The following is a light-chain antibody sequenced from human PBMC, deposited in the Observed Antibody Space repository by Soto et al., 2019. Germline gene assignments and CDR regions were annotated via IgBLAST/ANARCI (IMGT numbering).Light chain of an antibody. J-gene: IGKJ4*01. V-gene: IGKV1-17*03. CDR2: AAS. CDR3: LQYNSYPLT. CDR1: QGISDS. Sequence: DIQMTQSPSAMSASLGDRVTITCRATQGISDSLAWFQQIPGKVPKRLIYAASTLQRGVPSRFSGSGSGTAFTLTIRSLQPEDFATYFCLQYNSYPLTFGGGTKVDIK.